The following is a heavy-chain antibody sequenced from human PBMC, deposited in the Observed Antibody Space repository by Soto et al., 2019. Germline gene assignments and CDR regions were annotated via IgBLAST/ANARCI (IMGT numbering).Heavy chain of an antibody. Sequence: GGSXRLCCGASGFAFYYYNMNLVRHAAGRGLEWVSSISGSGIDIHSTDSVKGRFTISRDNAKTSLYLQMDSLRPEDTAIYYCAREGVTNYPHYSFEIWGPGALVTVYS. CDR3: AREGVTNYPHYSFEI. J-gene: IGHJ4*01. V-gene: IGHV3-21*01. CDR2: ISGSGIDI. D-gene: IGHD4-4*01. CDR1: GFAFYYYN.